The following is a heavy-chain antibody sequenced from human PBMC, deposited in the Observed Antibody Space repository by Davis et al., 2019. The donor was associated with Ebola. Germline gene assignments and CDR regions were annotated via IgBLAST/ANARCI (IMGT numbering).Heavy chain of an antibody. D-gene: IGHD2-15*01. CDR2: ISSSSSYI. CDR1: GFTFSSYS. J-gene: IGHJ6*02. CDR3: ARGSPWPYYYYGMDV. Sequence: GGSLRLSCAASGFTFSSYSMNWVRQAPGKGLEWVSSISSSSSYIYYADSVKGRFTISRDNAKNSLYLQMNSLRDEDTAVYYCARGSPWPYYYYGMDVWGQGTTVTVSS. V-gene: IGHV3-21*01.